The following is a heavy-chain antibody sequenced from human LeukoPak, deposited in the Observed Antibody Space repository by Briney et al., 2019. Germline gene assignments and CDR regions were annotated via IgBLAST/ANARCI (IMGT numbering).Heavy chain of an antibody. Sequence: ASVKVSCKASGGTFISYAISWVRRAPGQGLEWMGGIIPIFGTANYAQKFQGRVTITADESTSTAYMELSSLRSEDTAVYYCARAGILTNGDFDYWGQGTLVTVSS. V-gene: IGHV1-69*13. CDR1: GGTFISYA. J-gene: IGHJ4*02. CDR2: IIPIFGTA. D-gene: IGHD3-9*01. CDR3: ARAGILTNGDFDY.